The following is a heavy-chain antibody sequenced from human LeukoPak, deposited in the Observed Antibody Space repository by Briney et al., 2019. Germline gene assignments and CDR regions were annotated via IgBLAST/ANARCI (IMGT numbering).Heavy chain of an antibody. CDR1: GFTVGSNY. CDR2: IYSGGST. CDR3: ARDPSLYYFDY. V-gene: IGHV3-66*01. J-gene: IGHJ4*02. Sequence: PGGSLRLSCAASGFTVGSNYMSWVRQAPGKGLEWVSVIYSGGSTYYADSVKGRFTISRDNSKNTLYLQMNSLRAEDTAVYYCARDPSLYYFDYWGQGTLVTVSS.